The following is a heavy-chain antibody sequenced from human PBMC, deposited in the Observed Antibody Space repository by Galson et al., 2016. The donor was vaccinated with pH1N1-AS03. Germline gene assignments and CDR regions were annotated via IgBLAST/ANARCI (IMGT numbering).Heavy chain of an antibody. V-gene: IGHV1-18*04. J-gene: IGHJ3*02. CDR3: ARDRGLRPDTFDI. Sequence: SVKVSCKASGYTFSTYGVSWVRQAPGQGLEWMGWISGYDDDTNYAQNVAGRVTMTTDKSPSTVYMELRSLRSDDTAVYYCARDRGLRPDTFDIWGQGTWVTVSS. CDR2: ISGYDDDT. CDR1: GYTFSTYG. D-gene: IGHD3-16*01.